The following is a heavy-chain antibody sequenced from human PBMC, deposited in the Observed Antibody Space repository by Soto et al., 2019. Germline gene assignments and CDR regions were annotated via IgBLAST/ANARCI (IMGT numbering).Heavy chain of an antibody. CDR2: IYTSGST. Sequence: QVQLQQWGAGLLKPSETLSLTCAVYGGSFSGYYWSWIRQPAGKGLEWIGRIYTSGSTNYNPSLKSRVTMSVDTSKNQFSLKLSSVTAADTAVYYCARNIAAAGTFDYWGQGTLVTVSS. CDR1: GGSFSGYY. V-gene: IGHV4-59*10. J-gene: IGHJ4*02. CDR3: ARNIAAAGTFDY. D-gene: IGHD6-13*01.